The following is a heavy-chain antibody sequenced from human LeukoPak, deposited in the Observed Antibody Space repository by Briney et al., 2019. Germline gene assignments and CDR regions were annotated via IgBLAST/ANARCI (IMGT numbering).Heavy chain of an antibody. J-gene: IGHJ4*02. V-gene: IGHV4-59*11. CDR1: GGSISSHY. D-gene: IGHD5-24*01. CDR3: AREYHKMENPPGLYCDG. Sequence: SETLSLTCTVSGGSISSHYWSWIRQPPGKGLEWIGSIYHSGSTYYNPSLKSRVTISVDTSKNQFSLKLTSVTASDTAVYYCAREYHKMENPPGLYCDGWGGRTRVTVS. CDR2: IYHSGST.